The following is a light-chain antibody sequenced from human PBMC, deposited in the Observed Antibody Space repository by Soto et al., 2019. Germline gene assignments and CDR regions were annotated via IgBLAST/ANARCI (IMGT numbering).Light chain of an antibody. Sequence: QSALTQPASVSGSPGQAITISCAGTRSDIGGYNHVSWYQQHTGKAPKLMIFDVDNRPSGVSDRFSGSKSGNTASLTISGLQAEDEADYYCTSYTFHSTLTFGGGTKVTVL. J-gene: IGLJ2*01. CDR2: DVD. CDR3: TSYTFHSTLT. V-gene: IGLV2-14*03. CDR1: RSDIGGYNH.